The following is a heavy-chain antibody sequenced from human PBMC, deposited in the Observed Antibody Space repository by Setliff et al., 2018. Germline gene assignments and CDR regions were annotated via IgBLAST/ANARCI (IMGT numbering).Heavy chain of an antibody. J-gene: IGHJ4*02. CDR2: IFSKGST. CDR3: ARSIAAAATKF. CDR1: GGPINTGNYY. D-gene: IGHD6-25*01. Sequence: SETLSLTCAVSGGPINTGNYYWSWFRQPAGKGLEWIGQIFSKGSTNTNPSLMSRVTISMDTSKNQFSLRLTSMTAADTGVYYCARSIAAAATKFWGQGTAVTVSS. V-gene: IGHV4-61*09.